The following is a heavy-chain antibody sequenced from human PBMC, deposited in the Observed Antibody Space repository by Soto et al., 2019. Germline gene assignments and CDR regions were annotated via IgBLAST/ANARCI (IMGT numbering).Heavy chain of an antibody. J-gene: IGHJ6*02. V-gene: IGHV3-7*03. CDR1: GFAFSSFS. Sequence: EVQLVESGGGLVQPGGSLRLSCAASGFAFSSFSMAWVRQPPGKGLEWVANIKHDGGEKYSVDSLKGRFSVSRDNAKNSLYLQIYRLTAEHTAVYYCARGRDYIYGMDVWGQGTSVTVSS. CDR3: ARGRDYIYGMDV. CDR2: IKHDGGEK.